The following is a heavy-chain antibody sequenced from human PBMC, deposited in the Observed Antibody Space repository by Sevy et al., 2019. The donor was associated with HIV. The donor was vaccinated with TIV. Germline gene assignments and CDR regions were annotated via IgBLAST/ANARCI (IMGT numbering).Heavy chain of an antibody. J-gene: IGHJ4*02. CDR1: GFTFSSYS. Sequence: GGSLRLSCAASGFTFSSYSMNWVRQAPGKGLEWLSYISRSSRTIYYADSVEGRFTISRDNAKNSLYLQINSLRAEDTAVYYCARAYSGGWPQGAWTDYWGQGTLVTVSS. V-gene: IGHV3-48*01. CDR2: ISRSSRTI. CDR3: ARAYSGGWPQGAWTDY. D-gene: IGHD6-19*01.